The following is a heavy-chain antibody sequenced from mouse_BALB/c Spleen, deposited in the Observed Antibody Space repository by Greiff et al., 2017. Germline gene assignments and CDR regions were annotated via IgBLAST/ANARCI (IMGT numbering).Heavy chain of an antibody. V-gene: IGHV5-6-3*01. J-gene: IGHJ3*01. CDR1: GFTFSSYG. CDR3: ARGGYRYDATY. CDR2: INSNGGST. D-gene: IGHD2-14*01. Sequence: EVKVVESGGGLVQPGGSLKLSCAASGFTFSSYGMSWVRQTPDKRLELVATINSNGGSTYYPDSVKGRFTISRDNAKNTLYLQMSSLKSEDTAMYYCARGGYRYDATYWGQGTLVTVSA.